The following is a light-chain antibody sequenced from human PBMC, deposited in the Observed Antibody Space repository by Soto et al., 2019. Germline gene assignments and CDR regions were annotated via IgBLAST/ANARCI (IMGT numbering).Light chain of an antibody. V-gene: IGKV2-28*01. Sequence: DVVMTQSPLSLAVTPGEPASISCRSSQSLLHSNGYDYLDWYLQKPGQSPQLLISLSSERASGVPDRFSGSGSGTDFTLKISRVEAEDVGVYYCMQPLQSWTFGQGTKVDIK. CDR2: LSS. CDR1: QSLLHSNGYDY. J-gene: IGKJ1*01. CDR3: MQPLQSWT.